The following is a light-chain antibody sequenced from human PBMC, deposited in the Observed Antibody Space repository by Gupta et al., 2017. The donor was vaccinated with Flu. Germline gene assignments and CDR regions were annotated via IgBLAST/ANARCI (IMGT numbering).Light chain of an antibody. CDR3: YSRESTDNNKGV. CDR2: DKN. V-gene: IGLV3-19*01. J-gene: IGLJ3*02. CDR1: SLRRSY. Sequence: QTGRTTCPEDSLRRSYGSWYQQKADHAPVIVIYDKNIRHSGITDRFSGSSSGNTAALTITGAQADEEADYYCYSRESTDNNKGVFGGGTKLTVL.